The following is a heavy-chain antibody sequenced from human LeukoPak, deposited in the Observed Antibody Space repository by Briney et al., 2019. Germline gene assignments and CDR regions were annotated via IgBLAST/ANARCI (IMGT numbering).Heavy chain of an antibody. D-gene: IGHD6-6*01. Sequence: GGSLRLSCAASGLTFSSHWMHWVRQAPGKGLVWVSRITNDGSSTTYADSVKGRFTISRDNAKNMLCLQVNSLRAEDTAVYYCARQSIAGRRRGQDAFDIWGQGTMVTVSS. CDR3: ARQSIAGRRRGQDAFDI. CDR2: ITNDGSST. V-gene: IGHV3-74*01. CDR1: GLTFSSHW. J-gene: IGHJ3*02.